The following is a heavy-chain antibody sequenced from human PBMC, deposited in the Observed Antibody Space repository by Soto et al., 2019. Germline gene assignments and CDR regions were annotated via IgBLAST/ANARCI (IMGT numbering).Heavy chain of an antibody. J-gene: IGHJ5*02. CDR3: ARDLFRGIAAAGDNWFDP. CDR2: IYYSGST. D-gene: IGHD6-13*01. V-gene: IGHV4-31*03. CDR1: GGSISSGGYY. Sequence: QVQLQESGPGLVKPSQTLSLTCTVSGGSISSGGYYWSWIRQHPGKGLEWIGYIYYSGSTYYNPYLKSRVTISVDTSKNQFSLKLSSVTAADTAVYYCARDLFRGIAAAGDNWFDPWGQGTLVTVSS.